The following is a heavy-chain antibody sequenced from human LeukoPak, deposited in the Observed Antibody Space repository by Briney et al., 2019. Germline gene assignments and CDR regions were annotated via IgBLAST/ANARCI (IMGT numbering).Heavy chain of an antibody. V-gene: IGHV4-39*01. J-gene: IGHJ4*02. CDR1: GGPISSSSYY. Sequence: SETLSLTCTVSGGPISSSSYYWGWIRQPPGKGLEWIGSIYYSGSTYYNPSLKSRVTISVDTSKNQFSLKLSSVTAADTAVYYCARHRPWEYYFDYWGQGTLVTVSS. CDR2: IYYSGST. CDR3: ARHRPWEYYFDY. D-gene: IGHD1-26*01.